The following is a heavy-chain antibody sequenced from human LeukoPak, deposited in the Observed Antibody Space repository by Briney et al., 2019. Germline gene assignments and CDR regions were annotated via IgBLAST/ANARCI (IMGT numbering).Heavy chain of an antibody. CDR2: IYYSGST. CDR1: GGSISSSSYY. D-gene: IGHD1-26*01. V-gene: IGHV4-39*07. Sequence: SETLSLTCTVSGGSISSSSYYWGWIRQPPGKGLEWIGSIYYSGSTYYNPSLKGRVTISVDTSKNQFSLKLSSVTAADTAVYYCARALWELWPIYNWFDPWGQGTLVTVSS. J-gene: IGHJ5*02. CDR3: ARALWELWPIYNWFDP.